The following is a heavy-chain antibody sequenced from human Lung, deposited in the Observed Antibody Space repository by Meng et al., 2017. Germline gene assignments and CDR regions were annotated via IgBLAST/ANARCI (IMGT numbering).Heavy chain of an antibody. J-gene: IGHJ4*02. Sequence: QVPLKQRGAGLLQPSETLSLTCVVSGGSFSDYYWSWIRQPPGKGLEWIGEINHSGSTNYNPSLESRATISVDTSQNNLSLKLSSVTAADSAVYYCARGPTTMAHDFDYWGQGTLVTVSS. CDR2: INHSGST. CDR1: GGSFSDYY. V-gene: IGHV4-34*01. CDR3: ARGPTTMAHDFDY. D-gene: IGHD4-11*01.